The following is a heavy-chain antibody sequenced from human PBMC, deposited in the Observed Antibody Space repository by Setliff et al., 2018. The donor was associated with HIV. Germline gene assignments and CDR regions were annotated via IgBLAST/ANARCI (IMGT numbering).Heavy chain of an antibody. V-gene: IGHV3-30*04. CDR2: ISYDGSNK. CDR3: ARDRGNWNYYYMDV. Sequence: GGSLRLSCAASGFTFSSYAMHWVRQAPGKGLEWVAVISYDGSNKYYADSVKGRFTISRDNSKNTLYLQMNSLRAEDTAVYYCARDRGNWNYYYMDVWGKGTTVTVSS. CDR1: GFTFSSYA. J-gene: IGHJ6*03. D-gene: IGHD1-20*01.